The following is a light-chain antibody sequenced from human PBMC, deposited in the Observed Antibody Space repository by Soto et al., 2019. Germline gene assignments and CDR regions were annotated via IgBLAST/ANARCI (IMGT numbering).Light chain of an antibody. CDR2: GAS. Sequence: EIVMTQSPATLSVSPGERATLSCRASQSVSSNLAWYQQKPGQAPRLLIYGASTRATGIPARFSGSGSGTEFTLTISSLQSGDFAVYYCQQRSNWPLTFGGGTKVEIK. CDR1: QSVSSN. V-gene: IGKV3-15*01. J-gene: IGKJ4*01. CDR3: QQRSNWPLT.